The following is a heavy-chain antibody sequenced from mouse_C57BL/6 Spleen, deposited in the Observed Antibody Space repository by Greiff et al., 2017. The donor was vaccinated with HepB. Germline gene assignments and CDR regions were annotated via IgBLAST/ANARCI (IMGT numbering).Heavy chain of an antibody. V-gene: IGHV1-72*01. D-gene: IGHD1-1*01. CDR2: IDPNSGGT. J-gene: IGHJ3*01. Sequence: QVQLQQSGAELVKPGASVKLSCKASGYTFTSYWMHWVKQRPGRALEWIGRIDPNSGGTKYNEKFKSKATLTVDKPSSTAYMQLSSLTSEDSAVYYCARVLYGSSPFAYSFQVTLVTVSA. CDR1: GYTFTSYW. CDR3: ARVLYGSSPFAY.